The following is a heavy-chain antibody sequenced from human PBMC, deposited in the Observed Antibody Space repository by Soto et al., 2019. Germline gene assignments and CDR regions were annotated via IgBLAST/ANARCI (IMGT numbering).Heavy chain of an antibody. Sequence: GGSLRLSCAASGFTFSSYSMNWVRQAPGKGLEWVSYISSSSSTIYYADSVKGRFTISRDNAKNSLYLQMNSLRDEDTAVYYCARVGLKFGESYYDYWGQGTLVTVSS. D-gene: IGHD3-10*01. J-gene: IGHJ4*02. CDR2: ISSSSSTI. CDR3: ARVGLKFGESYYDY. V-gene: IGHV3-48*02. CDR1: GFTFSSYS.